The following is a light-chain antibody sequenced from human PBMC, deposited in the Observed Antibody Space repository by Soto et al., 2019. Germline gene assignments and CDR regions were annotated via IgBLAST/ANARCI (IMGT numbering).Light chain of an antibody. V-gene: IGKV3-11*01. CDR2: DSS. CDR1: QTISSS. CDR3: QQRSSWPLT. Sequence: EIVLTQSPATLSLSPGERATLSCRANQTISSSLAWYKHKPGQAPRLLIYDSSKRATGFLARFSGSGSGTDFTLTIDSLEPDDFAVYYCQQRSSWPLTFGGGTKVEI. J-gene: IGKJ4*01.